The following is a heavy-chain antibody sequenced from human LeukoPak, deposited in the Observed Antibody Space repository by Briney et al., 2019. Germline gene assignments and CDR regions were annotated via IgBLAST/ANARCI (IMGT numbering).Heavy chain of an antibody. Sequence: GRSLRLSCAASGFSFSSYAMHWVRQAPGKGLEWVAVISYDGSNKYYADSVKGRFTISRDNSKNTLYLQMNSLRAEDTAVYYCARDREPRNYFDYWGQGTLVTVSS. V-gene: IGHV3-30-3*01. J-gene: IGHJ4*02. D-gene: IGHD1-26*01. CDR2: ISYDGSNK. CDR1: GFSFSSYA. CDR3: ARDREPRNYFDY.